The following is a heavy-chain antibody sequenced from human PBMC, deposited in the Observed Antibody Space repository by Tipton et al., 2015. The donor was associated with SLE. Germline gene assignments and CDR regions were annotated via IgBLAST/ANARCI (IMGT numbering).Heavy chain of an antibody. D-gene: IGHD3-9*01. Sequence: SLRLSCAASGFTFGDYAMTWVRQAPGRGLGWVSTISGGGDGTTYGTTYADSVKGRFTISRDSSKSTLYLQMNSLRAEDTAMYYCAKDLYYDSLTGPSLFDYWGQGTLVTVSS. CDR1: GFTFGDYA. CDR3: AKDLYYDSLTGPSLFDY. CDR2: ISGGGDGT. J-gene: IGHJ4*02. V-gene: IGHV3-23*01.